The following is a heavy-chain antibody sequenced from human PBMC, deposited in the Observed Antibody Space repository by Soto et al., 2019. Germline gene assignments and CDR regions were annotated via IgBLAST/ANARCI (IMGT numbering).Heavy chain of an antibody. CDR2: ISYDGSNK. CDR3: AKDQDDSSGYYFYYYYGMDV. CDR1: GFTFSSYG. V-gene: IGHV3-30*18. J-gene: IGHJ6*02. D-gene: IGHD3-22*01. Sequence: QVQLVESGGGVVQPGRSLRLSCAASGFTFSSYGMHWVRQAPGKGLEWVAGISYDGSNKYYADSVKGRFTISRDNSKNTLYLRVNSLRAEDTAVYYCAKDQDDSSGYYFYYYYGMDVWGQGTTVTVSS.